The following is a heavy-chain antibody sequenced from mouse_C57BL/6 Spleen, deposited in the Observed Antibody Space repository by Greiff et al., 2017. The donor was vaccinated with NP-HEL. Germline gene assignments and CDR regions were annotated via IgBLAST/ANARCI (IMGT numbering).Heavy chain of an antibody. CDR1: GYAFTNYL. V-gene: IGHV1-54*01. CDR3: ARVRDWYFDV. J-gene: IGHJ1*03. CDR2: INPGSGGT. Sequence: QVQLKESGAELVRPGTSVKVSCKASGYAFTNYLIEWVKQRPGQGLEWIGEINPGSGGTNYNEKFKGKATLTADKSSSTAYMQLSILTSEDSAVYFCARVRDWYFDVWGTGTTVTVSS.